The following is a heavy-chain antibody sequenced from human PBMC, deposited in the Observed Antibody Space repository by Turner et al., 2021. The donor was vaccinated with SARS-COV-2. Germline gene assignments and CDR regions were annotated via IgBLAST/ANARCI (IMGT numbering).Heavy chain of an antibody. J-gene: IGHJ6*02. V-gene: IGHV3-48*03. Sequence: EVQLVESGGGLVQPGGSLRLSCAASGFTFSSYEMNWVRQAPGKGLEWVSYISSSDSTIYYADSVKGRFTISRDNAKNSLYLQMNSLRAEDTAVYYCARDLSNLYGMDVWGQGTTVTVSS. CDR3: ARDLSNLYGMDV. CDR2: ISSSDSTI. CDR1: GFTFSSYE. D-gene: IGHD2-8*01.